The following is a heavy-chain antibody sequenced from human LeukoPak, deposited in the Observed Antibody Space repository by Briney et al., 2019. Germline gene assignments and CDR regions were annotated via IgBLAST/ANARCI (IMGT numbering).Heavy chain of an antibody. CDR3: AKDLLRSITIFGVVPMPDY. D-gene: IGHD3-3*01. Sequence: GGSLRLSCAASGFTFSSYGMHWVRQAPGKGLEWVAFIRYDGSNKYYADSVKGRFTISRDNSKNTLYLQMNSLRAEDTAVYYCAKDLLRSITIFGVVPMPDYWGQGTLVTVSS. CDR1: GFTFSSYG. V-gene: IGHV3-30*02. J-gene: IGHJ4*02. CDR2: IRYDGSNK.